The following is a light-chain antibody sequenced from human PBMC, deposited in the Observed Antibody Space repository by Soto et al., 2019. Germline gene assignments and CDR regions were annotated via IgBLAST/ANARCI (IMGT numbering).Light chain of an antibody. CDR3: QQYDNSPLT. Sequence: DILLTQSPGTLSLSPGERAALSCSASQSVSSSYLAWYQQKPGQAPRLLIYGASNRATGIPDRFSGSGSGTDFTLTISRLEPEDFAVYYCQQYDNSPLTFGGGTKVDIK. V-gene: IGKV3-20*01. CDR1: QSVSSSY. J-gene: IGKJ4*01. CDR2: GAS.